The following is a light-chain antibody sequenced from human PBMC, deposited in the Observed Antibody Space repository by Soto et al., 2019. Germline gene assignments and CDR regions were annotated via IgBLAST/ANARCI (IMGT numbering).Light chain of an antibody. CDR2: DAS. CDR1: QSVSSY. Sequence: EIVLTQSPATLSLSPGERATLSCRASQSVSSYLGWYQQKPGQAPRLLIYDASNRATGIPARFSGSGSGTDFTLTIISLEPEDFEVYYCQQRSNWPLTFGGGTKVKIK. CDR3: QQRSNWPLT. J-gene: IGKJ4*01. V-gene: IGKV3-11*01.